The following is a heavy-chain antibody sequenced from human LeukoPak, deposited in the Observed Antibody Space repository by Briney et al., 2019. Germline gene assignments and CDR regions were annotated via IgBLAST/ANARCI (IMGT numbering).Heavy chain of an antibody. CDR2: IGTAGDI. J-gene: IGHJ5*02. CDR1: GFTFSSYD. Sequence: SGGSLRLSCAASGFTFSSYDMHWVRQATGKGLEWVSGIGTAGDIYYPGSVKGRFTISRENAKNSLYLQMNSLRAGDTAVYYCARGMAEAYDYNWFDPWGQGILVTVSS. D-gene: IGHD5-12*01. CDR3: ARGMAEAYDYNWFDP. V-gene: IGHV3-13*01.